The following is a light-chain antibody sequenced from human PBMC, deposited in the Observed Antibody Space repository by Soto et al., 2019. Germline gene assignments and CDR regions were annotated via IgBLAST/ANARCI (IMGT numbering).Light chain of an antibody. CDR2: DVS. CDR3: QQFNVYPIT. Sequence: AIQLTQSPSSLSASVGDRVTITCRASQDIRGALAWYQQKPGKAPKLPIYDVSSLESGVPSRFSGSGSGTDFTSTISSLQPEDFATYYCQQFNVYPITFGQGTRLEIK. V-gene: IGKV1-13*02. CDR1: QDIRGA. J-gene: IGKJ5*01.